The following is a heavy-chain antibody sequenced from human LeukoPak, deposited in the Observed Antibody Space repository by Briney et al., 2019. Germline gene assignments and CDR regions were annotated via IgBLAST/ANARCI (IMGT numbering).Heavy chain of an antibody. Sequence: PGGSLRLSCAASGFSVSSSYMTWVRQAPGKGLEWVSIIYTDGRTNYADSLKGRFTVSRDNSENTLYLHMNSLRAEDTAVYYCAADNTWVDYWGQGTLVTVSS. J-gene: IGHJ4*02. CDR1: GFSVSSSY. V-gene: IGHV3-53*01. CDR2: IYTDGRT. CDR3: AADNTWVDY. D-gene: IGHD7-27*01.